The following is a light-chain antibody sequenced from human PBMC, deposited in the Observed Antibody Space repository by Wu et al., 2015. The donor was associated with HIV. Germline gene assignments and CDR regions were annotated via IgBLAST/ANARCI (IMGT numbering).Light chain of an antibody. J-gene: IGKJ1*01. V-gene: IGKV3-15*01. CDR2: GAL. CDR3: QHYNNWPRT. CDR1: QSVSRN. Sequence: EIVMTQSPATLSVSAGERASLSCRASQSVSRNLAWYQQKPGQSPRLLIYGALTRATGIPARFSGSGSGTEFTLIISSMQSEDFAVYYCQHYNNWPRTFGQGTKVEIK.